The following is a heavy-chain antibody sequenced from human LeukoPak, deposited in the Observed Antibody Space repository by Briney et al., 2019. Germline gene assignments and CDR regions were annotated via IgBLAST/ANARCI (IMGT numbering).Heavy chain of an antibody. Sequence: GGSLRLSCAASGFTFSSYAMHWVRQAPGKGLEWVAVISYDGSNKYYADSVKGRFTISRDNSKNTLYLQMNSLRAEDTAVYYCARDRLPYYYYGMDVRGQGTTVTVSS. V-gene: IGHV3-30-3*01. CDR2: ISYDGSNK. D-gene: IGHD2-15*01. CDR3: ARDRLPYYYYGMDV. J-gene: IGHJ6*02. CDR1: GFTFSSYA.